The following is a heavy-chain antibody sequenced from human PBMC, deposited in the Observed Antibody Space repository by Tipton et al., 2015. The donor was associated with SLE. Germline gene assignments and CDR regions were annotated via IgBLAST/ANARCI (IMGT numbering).Heavy chain of an antibody. Sequence: VQLVQSGAEVKKAGESLKISCSAAGYTFRSSWIGWVRQMPGKGLDWMGVIYPGDSDTRYSPSFQGQVTISADTSLNTAFLQWSSLKASDTATYYCARRADSRVAYAFDIWGQGTMVNVSS. D-gene: IGHD3-22*01. CDR1: GYTFRSSW. J-gene: IGHJ3*02. CDR2: IYPGDSDT. CDR3: ARRADSRVAYAFDI. V-gene: IGHV5-51*01.